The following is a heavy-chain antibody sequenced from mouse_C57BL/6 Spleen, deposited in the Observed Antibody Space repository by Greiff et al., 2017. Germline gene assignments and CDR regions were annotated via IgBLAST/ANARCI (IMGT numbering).Heavy chain of an antibody. CDR2: IDPSDSYT. CDR1: GYTFTSYW. Sequence: VQLQQSGAELVRPGTSVKLSCKASGYTFTSYWMHWVKQRPGQGLEWIGVIDPSDSYTHYNQKFKGKATLTVDTSSSTAYMQLSSLTPEDSAVYYCAPERSGYYFDYWGQGTTLTVSS. V-gene: IGHV1-59*01. J-gene: IGHJ2*01. D-gene: IGHD3-2*02. CDR3: APERSGYYFDY.